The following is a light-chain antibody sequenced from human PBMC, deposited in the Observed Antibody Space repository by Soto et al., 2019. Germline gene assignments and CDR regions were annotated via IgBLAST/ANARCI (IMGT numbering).Light chain of an antibody. V-gene: IGKV3-20*01. Sequence: ENVLTQFPGTLSLSPGERATLSFRASQSVSSNYLAWYQQKPGQAPRLLIYGASSRAAGIPDRFRGSGSGTDFTLTISRLEPEDFAVYYCQHFGSSPPWPFGQGTKVDI. CDR2: GAS. J-gene: IGKJ1*01. CDR3: QHFGSSPPWP. CDR1: QSVSSNY.